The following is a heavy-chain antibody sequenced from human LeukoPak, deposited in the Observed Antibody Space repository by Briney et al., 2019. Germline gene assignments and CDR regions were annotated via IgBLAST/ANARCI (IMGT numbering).Heavy chain of an antibody. V-gene: IGHV3-23*01. CDR2: ISGSGTNT. D-gene: IGHD3-22*01. Sequence: GGSLRLSCAASGFTFSSYGMSWVRQAPGKGLEWVSVISGSGTNTDYADSVKGRFTISRDNAKNTLYLQMNSLRAEDTAVYYCARAVNDSSGYYSEYFQHWGQGTLVTVSS. J-gene: IGHJ1*01. CDR3: ARAVNDSSGYYSEYFQH. CDR1: GFTFSSYG.